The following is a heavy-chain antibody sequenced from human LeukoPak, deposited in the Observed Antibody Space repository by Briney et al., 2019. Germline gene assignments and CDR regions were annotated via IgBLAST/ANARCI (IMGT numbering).Heavy chain of an antibody. CDR2: IIPIFGTA. CDR3: AGTMVRGVYDY. J-gene: IGHJ4*02. Sequence: ASVKVSCKASGGTFSSYAISWVRQAPGQGLEWMGGIIPIFGTANYAQKFQGRVTITADKSTSTAYMELSSLRSEDTAVYYCAGTMVRGVYDYWAREPWSPSPQ. V-gene: IGHV1-69*06. CDR1: GGTFSSYA. D-gene: IGHD3-10*01.